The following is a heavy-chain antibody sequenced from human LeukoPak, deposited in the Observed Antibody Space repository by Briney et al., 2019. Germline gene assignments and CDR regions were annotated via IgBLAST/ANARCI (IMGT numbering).Heavy chain of an antibody. CDR3: ARDLGYYYDSSGYQGAFDI. D-gene: IGHD3-22*01. CDR1: GFTFSSYE. V-gene: IGHV3-48*03. J-gene: IGHJ3*02. CDR2: ISSSGSTI. Sequence: GGSLRLSCAASGFTFSSYEMNWVRQAPGKGLEWVSYISSSGSTIYYADSVKGRFTISRDNAKNSLYLQMNSLRAEDTAVYYCARDLGYYYDSSGYQGAFDIWGQGTMVTVSS.